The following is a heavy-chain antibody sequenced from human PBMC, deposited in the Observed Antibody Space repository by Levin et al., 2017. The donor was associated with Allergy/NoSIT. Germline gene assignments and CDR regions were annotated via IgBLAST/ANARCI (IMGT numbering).Heavy chain of an antibody. CDR1: GYTFTSYD. Sequence: ASVKVSCKASGYTFTSYDINWVRQATGQGLEWMGWMNPNSGNTGFAQKFQGRVTMTRNTSITTAYMELSSLRSEDTAVYYCARVDRRWLDRLQSYTSKPYGMDVWGQGTTVTVSS. J-gene: IGHJ6*02. V-gene: IGHV1-8*01. CDR2: MNPNSGNT. CDR3: ARVDRRWLDRLQSYTSKPYGMDV. D-gene: IGHD5-24*01.